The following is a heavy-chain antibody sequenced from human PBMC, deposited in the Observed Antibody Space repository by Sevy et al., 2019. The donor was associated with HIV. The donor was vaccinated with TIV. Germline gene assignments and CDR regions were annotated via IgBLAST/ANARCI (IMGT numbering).Heavy chain of an antibody. Sequence: GGSLRLSCAASGFTFSSYSMNWVRQAPGKGLEWVSSISGSSSYIYYADSVKGRFTISRDNAKNSLYLQMNSLRAEDTAVYYCARVGAEEGGYWGQGTLVTVSS. J-gene: IGHJ4*02. CDR3: ARVGAEEGGY. V-gene: IGHV3-21*01. D-gene: IGHD3-10*01. CDR2: ISGSSSYI. CDR1: GFTFSSYS.